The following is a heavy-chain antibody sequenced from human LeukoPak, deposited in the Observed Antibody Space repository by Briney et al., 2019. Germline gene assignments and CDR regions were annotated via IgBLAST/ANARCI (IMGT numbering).Heavy chain of an antibody. CDR2: IWYDGSNK. CDR3: ARAPDARFGELLSYYFDY. J-gene: IGHJ4*02. V-gene: IGHV3-33*01. D-gene: IGHD3-10*01. Sequence: GGSLRLSCAASGFTFSSYGMHWVRQAPGKGLEWVAVIWYDGSNKYYADSAKGRFTISRDNSKNTLYLQMNSLRAEDTAVYYCARAPDARFGELLSYYFDYWGQGTLVTVSS. CDR1: GFTFSSYG.